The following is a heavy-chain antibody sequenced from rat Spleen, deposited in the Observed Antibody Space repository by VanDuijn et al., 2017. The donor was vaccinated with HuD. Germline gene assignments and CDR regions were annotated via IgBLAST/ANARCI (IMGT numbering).Heavy chain of an antibody. V-gene: IGHV2-41*01. CDR3: ARAHTPGIRDWLAY. Sequence: VQLVESGEGLVQPGRSLKLSCAASGLSFSNYDMDWVRQPPGKGLEWMGVIWSTGGTWYNSALKSRLSISKDTSKSQVYLKMNSLQIEDTATYYCARAHTPGIRDWLAYWGQGTLVTVSS. J-gene: IGHJ3*01. CDR2: IWSTGGT. D-gene: IGHD1-9*01. CDR1: GLSFSNYD.